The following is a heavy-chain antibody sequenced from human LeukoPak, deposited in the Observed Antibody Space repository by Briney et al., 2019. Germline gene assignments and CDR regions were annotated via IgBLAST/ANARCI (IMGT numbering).Heavy chain of an antibody. CDR3: ARDLENYYDSSGYYSYYYYYGMDV. D-gene: IGHD3-22*01. CDR1: GFTFSDYY. Sequence: GGSLRLSCAASGFTFSDYYMSWIRQAPGKGQEWVSYISSSGSTIYYADSVKGRFTISRDNAKNSLYLQMNSLRAEDTAVYYCARDLENYYDSSGYYSYYYYYGMDVWGQGTTVTVSS. CDR2: ISSSGSTI. J-gene: IGHJ6*02. V-gene: IGHV3-11*01.